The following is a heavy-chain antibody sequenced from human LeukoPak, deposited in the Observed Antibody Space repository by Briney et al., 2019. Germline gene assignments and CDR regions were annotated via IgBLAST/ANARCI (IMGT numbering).Heavy chain of an antibody. CDR3: ARLIAAAGILFWDY. Sequence: SETLSLTCTVSGGSISSGSYYWSWIRQPAGKGLEWIGRIYTSGSTNYNPSLKSRVTISVDTSKNQFSLKQSSVTAADTAVYYCARLIAAAGILFWDYWGQGTLVTVSS. J-gene: IGHJ4*02. CDR1: GGSISSGSYY. D-gene: IGHD6-13*01. CDR2: IYTSGST. V-gene: IGHV4-61*02.